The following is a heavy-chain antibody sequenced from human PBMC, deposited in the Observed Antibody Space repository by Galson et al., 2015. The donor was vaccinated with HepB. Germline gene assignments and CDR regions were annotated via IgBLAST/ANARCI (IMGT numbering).Heavy chain of an antibody. CDR2: INPNSGGT. CDR3: ARETTVVTPFDY. V-gene: IGHV1-2*02. D-gene: IGHD4-23*01. CDR1: GYTFTGYY. J-gene: IGHJ4*02. Sequence: SVKVSCKASGYTFTGYYMHWVRQAPGQGLEWMGWINPNSGGTNYAQKFQGRDTMTRDTSISTAYMELSRLRSDDTAVYYCARETTVVTPFDYWGQGTLVTVSS.